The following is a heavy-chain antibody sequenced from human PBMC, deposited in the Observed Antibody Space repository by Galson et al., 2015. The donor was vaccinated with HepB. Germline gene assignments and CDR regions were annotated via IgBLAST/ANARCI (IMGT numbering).Heavy chain of an antibody. CDR2: INPNSGGT. D-gene: IGHD3-3*01. CDR1: GYTFTGYY. V-gene: IGHV1-2*02. Sequence: SVKVSCKASGYTFTGYYMHWVRQAPGQGLEWLGWINPNSGGTNYAQKFQGRVTMTRDTSISTAYMELSRLRSDDTAMYYCARGADPNFGVATSWGQGTLVTVSS. J-gene: IGHJ4*02. CDR3: ARGADPNFGVATS.